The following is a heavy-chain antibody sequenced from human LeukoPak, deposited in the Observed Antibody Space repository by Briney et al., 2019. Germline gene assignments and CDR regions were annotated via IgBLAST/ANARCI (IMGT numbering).Heavy chain of an antibody. CDR2: TSGSGGST. J-gene: IGHJ4*02. CDR3: AKCRSGGSCYNFDY. CDR1: GFTFSSYA. Sequence: PGGSLRLSCAASGFTFSSYAMSWVRQAPGKGLEWVSGTSGSGGSTYYADSVKGRFTISRDNSKNTLFLQMNSLRAEDTAVCYCAKCRSGGSCYNFDYWGQGTLVTVSS. V-gene: IGHV3-23*01. D-gene: IGHD2-15*01.